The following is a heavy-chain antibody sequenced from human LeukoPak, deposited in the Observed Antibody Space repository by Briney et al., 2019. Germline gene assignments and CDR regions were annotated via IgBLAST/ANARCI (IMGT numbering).Heavy chain of an antibody. CDR1: GGSFSGYY. CDR2: INHSGST. V-gene: IGHV4-34*01. D-gene: IGHD5-18*01. CDR3: ARVQRGYSPRVFDY. J-gene: IGHJ4*02. Sequence: SETLSLTCAVYGGSFSGYYWSWIRQPPGKGLEWIGEINHSGSTNYNPSLKSRVTISVDTSKNQFSLKLSSVTAADTAVYYCARVQRGYSPRVFDYWGQGTLVTVSS.